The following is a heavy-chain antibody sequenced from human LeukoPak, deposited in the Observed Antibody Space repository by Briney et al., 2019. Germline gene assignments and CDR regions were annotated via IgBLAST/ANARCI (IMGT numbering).Heavy chain of an antibody. V-gene: IGHV3-43D*03. J-gene: IGHJ6*04. CDR3: TKGIGSMDV. CDR1: GFTFDDYA. D-gene: IGHD2-15*01. CDR2: ISWDGGST. Sequence: HTGGSLRLSCGVSGFTFDDYAMHWVRQAPGKGLEWVSLISWDGGSTYYADSVKGRFTISRDNGKNSLYLQMNSLRAEDTALYYCTKGIGSMDVWGKGTTVTVSS.